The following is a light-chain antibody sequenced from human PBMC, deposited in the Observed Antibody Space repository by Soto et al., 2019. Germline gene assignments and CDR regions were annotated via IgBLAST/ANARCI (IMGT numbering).Light chain of an antibody. Sequence: EIVLTQSPATLSLSPGERATLSCRASQSVTSSLVWYQQKPGQPPRLLVYGSSTRATGIPDRFSGSGSGTDFTLTITRLEPEDSAMFYCQQYGNSPLTFGGGTKVDIK. CDR2: GSS. CDR3: QQYGNSPLT. V-gene: IGKV3-20*01. J-gene: IGKJ4*01. CDR1: QSVTSS.